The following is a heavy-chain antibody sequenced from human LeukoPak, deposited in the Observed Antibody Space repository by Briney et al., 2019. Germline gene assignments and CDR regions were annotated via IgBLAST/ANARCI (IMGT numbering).Heavy chain of an antibody. CDR1: GFTFSSYW. V-gene: IGHV3-7*01. J-gene: IGHJ4*02. CDR2: IKQDGSEK. Sequence: GGSLRLSCAASGFTFSSYWMSWVRQAPGKGLEWVANIKQDGSEKYYVDSVKGRFTIPRDNAKNSLYLQMNSLRAEDTAVYYCAREAPTYYDILTGYFDYWGQGTLVTVSS. D-gene: IGHD3-9*01. CDR3: AREAPTYYDILTGYFDY.